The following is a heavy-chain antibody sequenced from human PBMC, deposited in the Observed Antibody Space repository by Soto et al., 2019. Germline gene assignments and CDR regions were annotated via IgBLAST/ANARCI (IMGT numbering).Heavy chain of an antibody. J-gene: IGHJ6*03. CDR1: GGSISSYY. CDR3: TRTDYYDSTGDLYA. CDR2: IYYSGST. V-gene: IGHV4-59*01. D-gene: IGHD3-22*01. Sequence: QVQLQESGPGLVKPSETLSLTCTVSGGSISSYYWSWIRQPPGQGLECIGYIYYSGSTNYNPSLKSRVTIPVDTSKTHFSLKLSPVTAADTAVYYCTRTDYYDSTGDLYACGKGTTMSVS.